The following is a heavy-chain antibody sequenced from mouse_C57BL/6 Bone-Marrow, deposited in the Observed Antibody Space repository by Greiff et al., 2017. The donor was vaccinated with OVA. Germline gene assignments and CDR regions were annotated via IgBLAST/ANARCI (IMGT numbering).Heavy chain of an antibody. V-gene: IGHV1-19*01. D-gene: IGHD2-3*01. Sequence: EVQLQQSGPVLVKPGASVKMSCKASGYTFTDYYMNWVKQSHGKSLEWIGVINPYNGGTSYNQKFKGKATLTVDKSSSTADMELNSLTSEDSAVYYCARDGYRGFDYWGQGTTLTVSS. CDR3: ARDGYRGFDY. J-gene: IGHJ2*01. CDR1: GYTFTDYY. CDR2: INPYNGGT.